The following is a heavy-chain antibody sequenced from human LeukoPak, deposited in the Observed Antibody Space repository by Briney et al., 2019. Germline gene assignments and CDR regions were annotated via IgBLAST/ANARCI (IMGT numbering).Heavy chain of an antibody. Sequence: PSETLSLTCTVSGGSISVQYWSWIRQPPGKGLDWIGYIYYSGSTNYNPSLKSRVHIAVDTSKNQFSLTLTSVAAADTAVYYCAKVGLYGGNWPAHWYFDLWGRGTLVTVSS. CDR3: AKVGLYGGNWPAHWYFDL. D-gene: IGHD4-23*01. J-gene: IGHJ2*01. CDR2: IYYSGST. CDR1: GGSISVQY. V-gene: IGHV4-59*11.